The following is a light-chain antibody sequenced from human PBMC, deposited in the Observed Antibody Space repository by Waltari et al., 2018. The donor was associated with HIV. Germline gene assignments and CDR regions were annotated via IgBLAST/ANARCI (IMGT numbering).Light chain of an antibody. CDR3: CSHAGNLIFA. J-gene: IGLJ1*01. CDR1: SSYVVTF. Sequence: QSPLTQPHSVSASPGPSLTISSTATSSYVVTFVSWHQHHPAKAPKVIIHDVSKRPSGVPDRFSGSKSGNTAFLTISGLQAEDEADYHCCSHAGNLIFAFGTGTKVTVL. CDR2: DVS. V-gene: IGLV2-11*01.